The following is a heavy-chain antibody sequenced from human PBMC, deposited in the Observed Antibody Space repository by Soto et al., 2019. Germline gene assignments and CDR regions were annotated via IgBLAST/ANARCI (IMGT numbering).Heavy chain of an antibody. J-gene: IGHJ5*02. D-gene: IGHD1-7*01. Sequence: SVKVSCKASGGTFSSYAISWVRQAPGQGLVWMGGIIPIFGTANYAQKFQGRVTITADESTSTAYMELSSLRSEDTAVYYCEREESITGTTGWFDPWGQGTLVTVSS. V-gene: IGHV1-69*13. CDR1: GGTFSSYA. CDR2: IIPIFGTA. CDR3: EREESITGTTGWFDP.